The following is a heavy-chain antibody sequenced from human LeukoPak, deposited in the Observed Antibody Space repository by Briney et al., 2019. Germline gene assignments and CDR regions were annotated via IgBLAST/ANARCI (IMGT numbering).Heavy chain of an antibody. V-gene: IGHV1-2*02. D-gene: IGHD2-2*01. CDR2: INHDSGGT. J-gene: IGHJ5*02. CDR1: GYTFTGYY. Sequence: ASVTLSCKASGYTFTGYYMHWVRQAPGQGLEWMGCINHDSGGTNYALKFQGRVTMTRDTSISTAYMELSRLRSDDTAVYYCARASVVPAAMNAHNWFDPWGQGTLVTVSS. CDR3: ARASVVPAAMNAHNWFDP.